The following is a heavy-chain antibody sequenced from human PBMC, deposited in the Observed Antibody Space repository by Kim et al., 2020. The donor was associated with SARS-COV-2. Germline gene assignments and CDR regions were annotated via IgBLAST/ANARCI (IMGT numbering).Heavy chain of an antibody. D-gene: IGHD6-13*01. CDR1: GGSFSGYY. Sequence: SETLSLTCAVYGGSFSGYYWSWIRQPPGKGLEWIGEINHSGSTNYNPSLKSRVTISVDTSKNQFSLKLSSVTAADTAVYYCAISATGFLGNAGPNWFDPWGQGTLVTVSS. J-gene: IGHJ5*02. CDR2: INHSGST. V-gene: IGHV4-34*01. CDR3: AISATGFLGNAGPNWFDP.